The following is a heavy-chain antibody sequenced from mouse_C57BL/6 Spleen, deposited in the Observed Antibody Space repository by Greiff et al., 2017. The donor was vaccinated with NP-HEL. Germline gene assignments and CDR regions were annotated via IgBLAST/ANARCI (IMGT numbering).Heavy chain of an antibody. V-gene: IGHV1-4*01. CDR2: INPSSGYT. CDR1: GYTFTSYT. CDR3: ARWSSTEGYFDY. Sequence: VQLQQSGAELARPGASVKMSCKASGYTFTSYTMHWVKQRPGQGLEWIGYINPSSGYTKYNQKFKDKATLTADKSSSTAYMQLSSLTSEDSAVYYCARWSSTEGYFDYWGQGTTLTVSS. J-gene: IGHJ2*01.